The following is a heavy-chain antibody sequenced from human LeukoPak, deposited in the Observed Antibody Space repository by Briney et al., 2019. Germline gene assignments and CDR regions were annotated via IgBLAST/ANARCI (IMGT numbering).Heavy chain of an antibody. Sequence: GGSVRLSCAASGFTFSSYGMHWVRQAPGKGLEWVSGINWNGGSTGYADSVKGRFTISRDNAKNSLYLQMNSLRAEDTAVYYCAKARLDCSSTSCYTELDAFDIWGQGTMVTVSS. D-gene: IGHD2-2*02. CDR1: GFTFSSYG. CDR2: INWNGGST. V-gene: IGHV3-20*04. CDR3: AKARLDCSSTSCYTELDAFDI. J-gene: IGHJ3*02.